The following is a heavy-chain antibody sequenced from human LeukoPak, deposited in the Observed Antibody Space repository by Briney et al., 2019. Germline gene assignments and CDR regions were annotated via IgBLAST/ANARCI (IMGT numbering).Heavy chain of an antibody. CDR3: ARDARGDYVQYYYYGMDV. D-gene: IGHD4-17*01. CDR2: ISAYNGNT. J-gene: IGHJ6*02. Sequence: ASVKVSCKASGYTLTSYGISWVRQAPGQGLEWMGWISAYNGNTNYAQKLQGRVTMTTDTSTSTAYMELRSLRSDDTAVYYCARDARGDYVQYYYYGMDVWGQGTTVTVSS. V-gene: IGHV1-18*01. CDR1: GYTLTSYG.